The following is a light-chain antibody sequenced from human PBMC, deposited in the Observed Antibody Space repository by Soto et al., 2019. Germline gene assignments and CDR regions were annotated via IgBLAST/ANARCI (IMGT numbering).Light chain of an antibody. CDR1: QSVDTY. CDR2: GAS. CDR3: QQRSNWPTT. V-gene: IGKV3-11*01. Sequence: EIVLTQSPASLSLSPGERATLSCRASQSVDTYLVWYQQKPGQAPRLLIFGASNRASGIPARFSGSGSGTDFTLTINSLEPEDFAVYYCQQRSNWPTTFGQGARLE. J-gene: IGKJ5*01.